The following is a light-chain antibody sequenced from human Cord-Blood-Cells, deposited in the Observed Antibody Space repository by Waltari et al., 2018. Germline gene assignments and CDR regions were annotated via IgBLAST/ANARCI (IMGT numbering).Light chain of an antibody. V-gene: IGLV1-44*01. CDR2: SNN. CDR3: AAWDDSLNGPWV. J-gene: IGLJ3*02. CDR1: SSNIGSNT. Sequence: QSVLTQPPLASGTPGQRVTISCSGSSSNIGSNTVTWYQQLPGTAPKLLTYSNNQRPSGVPDRFSGSKSGTSASLAISGLQSEDEADYYCAAWDDSLNGPWVFGGGTKLTVL.